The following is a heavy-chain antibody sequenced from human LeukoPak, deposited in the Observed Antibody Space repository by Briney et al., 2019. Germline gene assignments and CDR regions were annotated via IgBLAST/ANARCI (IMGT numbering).Heavy chain of an antibody. D-gene: IGHD6-13*01. Sequence: PSETLSLTCTVSGGSISSYYWSWIRQPPGKGLEWIGYIYYSGSTNYNPSLKSRVTISVDTSKNQFSLKLSSGTAADTAVYYCATLLSSSWSFDYWGQGTLVTVSS. CDR2: IYYSGST. J-gene: IGHJ4*02. CDR1: GGSISSYY. CDR3: ATLLSSSWSFDY. V-gene: IGHV4-59*08.